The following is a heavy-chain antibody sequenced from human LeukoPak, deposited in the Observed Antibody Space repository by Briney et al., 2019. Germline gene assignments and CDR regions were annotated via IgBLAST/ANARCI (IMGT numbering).Heavy chain of an antibody. J-gene: IGHJ4*02. CDR2: ISGSGGST. CDR3: AKAKRAVVTAIWYFDY. CDR1: GFTFSSYG. V-gene: IGHV3-23*01. Sequence: GGSLRLSCAASGFTFSSYGMHWVRQAPGKGLEWVSAISGSGGSTYYADSVKGRFTISRDNSKNTLYLQMNSLRAEDTAVYYCAKAKRAVVTAIWYFDYWGQGTLVTVSS. D-gene: IGHD2-21*02.